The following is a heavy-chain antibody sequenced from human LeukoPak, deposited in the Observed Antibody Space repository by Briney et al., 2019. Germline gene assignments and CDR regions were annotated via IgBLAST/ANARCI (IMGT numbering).Heavy chain of an antibody. CDR3: AREGFYYDSSLGGYGMDV. CDR2: IYSGGST. D-gene: IGHD3-22*01. V-gene: IGHV3-53*01. Sequence: GGSLRLSCAASGLTVSSNYMSWVRQAPGKGLEWVSVIYSGGSTYYADSVKGRFTISRDNSKNTLYLQMNSLRAEDTAVYYCAREGFYYDSSLGGYGMDVWGQGITVTVSS. J-gene: IGHJ6*02. CDR1: GLTVSSNY.